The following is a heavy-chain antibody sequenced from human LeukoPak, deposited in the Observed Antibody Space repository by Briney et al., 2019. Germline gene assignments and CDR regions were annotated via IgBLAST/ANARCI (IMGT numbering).Heavy chain of an antibody. CDR2: ITASGGSS. D-gene: IGHD3-10*01. V-gene: IGHV3-23*01. CDR3: ARKSGSSSGWEDY. Sequence: GGSLRLSCAASGFTFSSYAMTWVRQAPGKGLEWVSSITASGGSSNYAASVKGRFTISRDNSKTTLYLQMNSLIAEDAAVYFCARKSGSSSGWEDYWGQGTLVTVSS. CDR1: GFTFSSYA. J-gene: IGHJ4*02.